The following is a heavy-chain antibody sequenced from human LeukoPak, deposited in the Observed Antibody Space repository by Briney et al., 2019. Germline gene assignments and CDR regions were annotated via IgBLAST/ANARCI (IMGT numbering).Heavy chain of an antibody. J-gene: IGHJ4*02. D-gene: IGHD1-26*01. V-gene: IGHV1-69*13. Sequence: EASVKVSCKASGGTFSSYAISWVRQAPGQGLEWMGGIIPIFGTANYAQKFQGRVTITADESTSTAYMELSSLRSEDTAVYYCATRSGSYRGLYYFDYWGQGTLVTVSS. CDR1: GGTFSSYA. CDR3: ATRSGSYRGLYYFDY. CDR2: IIPIFGTA.